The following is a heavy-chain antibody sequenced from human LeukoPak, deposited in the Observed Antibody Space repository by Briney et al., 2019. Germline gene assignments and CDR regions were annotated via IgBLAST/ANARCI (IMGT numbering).Heavy chain of an antibody. CDR2: ISGSGGST. Sequence: GGSLRLSCAASGFTFSSYAMRWGRQAPGKGLEWVSAISGSGGSTYYADSVKGRITISSDNSKNTLYLQMNSLRAEDTAVYYCAKVPQSAPYIVVVVAATLFDYWGQGTLVPVSS. D-gene: IGHD2-15*01. CDR1: GFTFSSYA. V-gene: IGHV3-23*01. J-gene: IGHJ4*02. CDR3: AKVPQSAPYIVVVVAATLFDY.